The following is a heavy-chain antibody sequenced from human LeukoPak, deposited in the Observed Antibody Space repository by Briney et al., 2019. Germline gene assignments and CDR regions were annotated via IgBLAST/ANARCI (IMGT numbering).Heavy chain of an antibody. CDR3: ARGPAVLVLYDYYGMDV. J-gene: IGHJ6*02. Sequence: SETLSLTCTVSGGSISSGGYYWSWIRQHPGKGLEWIGYIYYSGSTYYSPSLKSRVTISVDTSKNQFSLKLSSVTAADTAVYYCARGPAVLVLYDYYGMDVWGQGTTVTV. V-gene: IGHV4-31*03. CDR2: IYYSGST. CDR1: GGSISSGGYY. D-gene: IGHD6-6*01.